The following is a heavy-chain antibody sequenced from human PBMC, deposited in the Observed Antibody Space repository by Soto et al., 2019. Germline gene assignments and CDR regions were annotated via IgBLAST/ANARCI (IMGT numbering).Heavy chain of an antibody. Sequence: EVQLVESGGGLVQPGGSLRLSCAASEFTFNNYWMHWVRQVPGKGLEWVSRINTDGSTTNYADSVMGRFTISRDNADNTVYLQMTSLRAEDTAVYYCARGIYLKYGLDVWGQGATVTVSS. CDR3: ARGIYLKYGLDV. CDR1: EFTFNNYW. D-gene: IGHD3-16*02. V-gene: IGHV3-74*01. CDR2: INTDGSTT. J-gene: IGHJ6*02.